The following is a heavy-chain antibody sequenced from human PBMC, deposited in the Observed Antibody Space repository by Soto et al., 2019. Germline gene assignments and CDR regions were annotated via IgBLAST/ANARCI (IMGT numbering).Heavy chain of an antibody. CDR3: ARPGSGSYYKYYYYGMDV. J-gene: IGHJ6*02. Sequence: TSETLSLTCTVSGGSISSSSYYWGWIRQPPGKGLEWIGSIYYSGSTYYNPSLKSRVTISVDTSKNQFSLKLSSVTAADTAVYYCARPGSGSYYKYYYYGMDVWGQGTTVTVS. CDR2: IYYSGST. D-gene: IGHD3-10*01. V-gene: IGHV4-39*01. CDR1: GGSISSSSYY.